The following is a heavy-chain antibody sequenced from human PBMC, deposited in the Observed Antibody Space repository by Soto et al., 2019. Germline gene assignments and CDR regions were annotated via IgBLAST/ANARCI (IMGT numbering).Heavy chain of an antibody. CDR2: IYSKAGKM. J-gene: IGHJ4*02. V-gene: IGHV1-18*01. D-gene: IGHD3-9*01. Sequence: QVHLLQSGAEVQKPGASVKVSCKTSGYTFNDFGITWVRQAPGLGLEWLGWIYSKAGKMNFAPKFQNRVIMTTDTSTSTAFMELTSLTFDDSAIYFCARDIDFDIDYWGQGPLVTVS. CDR3: ARDIDFDIDY. CDR1: GYTFNDFG.